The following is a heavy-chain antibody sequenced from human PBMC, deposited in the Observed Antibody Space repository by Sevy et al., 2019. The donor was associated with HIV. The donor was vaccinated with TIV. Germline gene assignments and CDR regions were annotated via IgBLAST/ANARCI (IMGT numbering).Heavy chain of an antibody. CDR2: IYSDGTT. CDR1: GFTVSINY. D-gene: IGHD5-18*01. V-gene: IGHV3-66*01. CDR3: ARGKGGYGYGLNY. J-gene: IGHJ4*02. Sequence: GGSLRLSCSASGFTVSINYMTWVRQAPGKGLEWVSVIYSDGTTQHGDSVKGRFTISRDNSENTLYLQMNSLRVEDTAVYYCARGKGGYGYGLNYCGQGTLVTVS.